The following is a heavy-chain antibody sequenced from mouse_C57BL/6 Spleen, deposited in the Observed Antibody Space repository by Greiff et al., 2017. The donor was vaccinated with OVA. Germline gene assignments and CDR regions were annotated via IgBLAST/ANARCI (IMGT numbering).Heavy chain of an antibody. CDR2: INPNNGGT. D-gene: IGHD2-10*02. Sequence: VQLQQSGPELVKPGASVKISCKASGYTFTDYYMNWVKQSHGKSLEWIGDINPNNGGTSYNQKFKGKATLTVDKSSSTAYMELRSLTSEDSAVYYCAKGGLYGNFFAYWGQGTLVTVSA. V-gene: IGHV1-26*01. CDR3: AKGGLYGNFFAY. CDR1: GYTFTDYY. J-gene: IGHJ3*01.